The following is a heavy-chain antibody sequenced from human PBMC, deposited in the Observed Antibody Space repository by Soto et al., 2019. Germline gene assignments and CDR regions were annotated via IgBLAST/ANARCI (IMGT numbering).Heavy chain of an antibody. CDR2: IIPIFGTA. D-gene: IGHD2-2*01. V-gene: IGHV1-69*13. CDR3: ARDRDIVVVPAAHRGWFDP. Sequence: SVKVSCKVSGYTLTELSMHWVRQAPGKGLEWMGGIIPIFGTANYAQKFQGRVTITADESTSTAYMELSSLRSKDTAVYYCARDRDIVVVPAAHRGWFDPWGQGTLVTVSS. J-gene: IGHJ5*02. CDR1: GYTLTELS.